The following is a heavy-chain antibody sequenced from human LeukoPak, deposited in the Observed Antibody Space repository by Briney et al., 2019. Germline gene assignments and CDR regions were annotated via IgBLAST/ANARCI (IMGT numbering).Heavy chain of an antibody. D-gene: IGHD5-12*01. J-gene: IGHJ3*02. CDR3: AREFSGYDTPADAFDI. CDR2: IYSGGST. Sequence: GGSLRLSCAASGFTVSSNYMSWVRQAPGKGLEWVSVIYSGGSTYYADSVKGRFTISRDNSKNMLYLQMNSLRAEDTAVYYCAREFSGYDTPADAFDIWGQGTMVTVSS. V-gene: IGHV3-66*01. CDR1: GFTVSSNY.